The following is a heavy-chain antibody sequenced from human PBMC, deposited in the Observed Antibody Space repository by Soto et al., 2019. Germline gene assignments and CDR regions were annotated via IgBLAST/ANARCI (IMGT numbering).Heavy chain of an antibody. V-gene: IGHV3-30*03. CDR1: GFIFSAFG. D-gene: IGHD1-26*01. Sequence: HPGGSLRLSCAASGFIFSAFGMHWVRQAPGKGLEWVAFLSHDGSNKYYADSVRGRFTISRDNSKNTVYLQMSSLRDEDTAVYYCARARDGGNYDYFDHWGQGTRVTSPQ. CDR3: ARARDGGNYDYFDH. J-gene: IGHJ4*02. CDR2: LSHDGSNK.